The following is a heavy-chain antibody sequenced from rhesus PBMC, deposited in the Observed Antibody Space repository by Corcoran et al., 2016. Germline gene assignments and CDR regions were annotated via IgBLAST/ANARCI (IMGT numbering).Heavy chain of an antibody. CDR1: XFSLSTSGXG. D-gene: IGHD4-4*01. CDR2: IYWKDHT. CDR3: SRIDGSLYGLDS. Sequence: QVTLKESGPALVKPTQTLTLTCXFSXFSLSTSGXGXVWIXQPXGKPLKWLASIYWKDHTYYNPSLRSRHTXXXDTSKNQVVLTMTNMYPVDTATYYCSRIDGSLYGLDSWGQGVVVTVSS. V-gene: IGHV2S1*01. J-gene: IGHJ6*01.